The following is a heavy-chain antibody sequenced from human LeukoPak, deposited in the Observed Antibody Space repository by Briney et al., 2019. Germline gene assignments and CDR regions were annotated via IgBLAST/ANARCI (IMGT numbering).Heavy chain of an antibody. V-gene: IGHV4-4*07. CDR1: GGSISSYY. CDR3: ARGDSSSWIFDY. D-gene: IGHD6-13*01. CDR2: IYTSGST. Sequence: SETLSLTCTVSGGSISSYYWSWIRQPPGKGLEWIGRIYTSGSTNYNPSLKSRVTMSVDTSKNQFSLKLSSVTAADTAVYYCARGDSSSWIFDYWGQGTLVTVSS. J-gene: IGHJ4*02.